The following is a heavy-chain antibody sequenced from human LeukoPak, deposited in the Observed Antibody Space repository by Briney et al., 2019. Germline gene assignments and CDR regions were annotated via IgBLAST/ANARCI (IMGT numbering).Heavy chain of an antibody. D-gene: IGHD2-15*01. J-gene: IGHJ6*03. CDR1: GGSISSSSYY. V-gene: IGHV4-39*07. CDR3: ARGYCSGGSCYSYYYYNYMDV. CDR2: IYYSGST. Sequence: PSETLSLTCTVSGGSISSSSYYWGWIRQPPGKGLEWIGSIYYSGSTNYNPSLKSRVIISVDTSKNQFSLKLSSVTAADTAVYYCARGYCSGGSCYSYYYYNYMDVWGKGTTVTVSS.